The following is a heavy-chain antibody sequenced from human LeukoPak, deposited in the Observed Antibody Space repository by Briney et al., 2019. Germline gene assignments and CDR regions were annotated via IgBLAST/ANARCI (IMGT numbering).Heavy chain of an antibody. J-gene: IGHJ4*02. V-gene: IGHV4-39*07. CDR1: GGSISSSSYY. CDR2: IYYSGST. D-gene: IGHD3-22*01. Sequence: SETLSLTCISGGSISSSSYYWGWIRQPPGKGLEWIGSIYYSGSTYYNPSLKSRVTISVDTSKNQFSLKLSSVTAADTAVYYCARDMHYYDSSGYYPPLGYWGQGTLVTVSS. CDR3: ARDMHYYDSSGYYPPLGY.